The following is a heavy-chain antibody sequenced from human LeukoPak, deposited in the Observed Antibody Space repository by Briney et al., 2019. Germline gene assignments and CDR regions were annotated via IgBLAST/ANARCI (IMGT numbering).Heavy chain of an antibody. CDR1: GFTFGSYS. CDR2: ISSSSSTI. D-gene: IGHD4-17*01. J-gene: IGHJ3*02. V-gene: IGHV3-48*01. CDR3: AREPSPTAPLDAFDI. Sequence: GGSLRLSCAASGFTFGSYSMNWVRQAPGKGLEWVSYISSSSSTIYYADSVKGRFTISRDNAKNSLYLQMNSLRAEDTAVYYCAREPSPTAPLDAFDIWGQGTMVTVSS.